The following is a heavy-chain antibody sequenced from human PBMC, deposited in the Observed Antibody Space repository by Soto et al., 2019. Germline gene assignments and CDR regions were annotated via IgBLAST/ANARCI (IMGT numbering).Heavy chain of an antibody. D-gene: IGHD2-2*01. V-gene: IGHV4-30-4*01. J-gene: IGHJ4*02. Sequence: SETLSLTCTVSGDSISSGDYYWSWIRQPPGKGLEWIGLIYYSGSTHYNPSLKSRLIISVNTSKNQFSLKLTSATAADTAVYYCARGKMREKYSLSSTYFDYWGQGTLVTVSS. CDR1: GDSISSGDYY. CDR2: IYYSGST. CDR3: ARGKMREKYSLSSTYFDY.